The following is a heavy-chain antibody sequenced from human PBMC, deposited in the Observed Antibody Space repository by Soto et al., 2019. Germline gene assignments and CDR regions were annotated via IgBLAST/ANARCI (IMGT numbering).Heavy chain of an antibody. CDR3: ATVITIFGVVPNGLGY. Sequence: ASVKVSCKVSGYTLTELSMHWVRQAPGKGLEWMGGFDPEDGETIYAQKFQGRVTMTEDTSTDTAYMELSSLRSEDTAVYYCATVITIFGVVPNGLGYWGQGTLVTVSS. CDR1: GYTLTELS. CDR2: FDPEDGET. V-gene: IGHV1-24*01. J-gene: IGHJ4*02. D-gene: IGHD3-3*01.